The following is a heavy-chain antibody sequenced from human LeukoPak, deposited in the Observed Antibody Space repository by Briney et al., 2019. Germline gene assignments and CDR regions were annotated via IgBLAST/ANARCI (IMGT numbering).Heavy chain of an antibody. V-gene: IGHV3-23*01. Sequence: PGGSLRLSCAASGFTFSSYAMSWVRQAPGKGLEWVSAISGSGGSTYYADSVKGRFTISRDNSNDTLYLQMNSLRPEDTAVYYCGGSGSYYTPSYYWGQGTLVTVSS. CDR2: ISGSGGST. D-gene: IGHD3-10*01. CDR3: GGSGSYYTPSYY. CDR1: GFTFSSYA. J-gene: IGHJ4*02.